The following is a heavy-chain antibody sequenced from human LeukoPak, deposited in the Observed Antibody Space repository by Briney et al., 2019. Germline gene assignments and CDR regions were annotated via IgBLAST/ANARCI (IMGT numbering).Heavy chain of an antibody. Sequence: SETLSLTCTVSGGSMSSYYWNWVRQPPGKGLEYIGHIYYSGSTNYNSSLKSRHTISVDTSKNQFSLKLSSVTAADTAVYYCARGVDTSIRYYFDYWGQGTLVTVSS. CDR3: ARGVDTSIRYYFDY. CDR2: IYYSGST. J-gene: IGHJ4*02. D-gene: IGHD5-18*01. V-gene: IGHV4-59*01. CDR1: GGSMSSYY.